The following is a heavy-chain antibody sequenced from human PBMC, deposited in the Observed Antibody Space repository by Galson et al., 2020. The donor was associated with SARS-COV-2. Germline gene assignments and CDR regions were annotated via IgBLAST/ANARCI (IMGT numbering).Heavy chain of an antibody. CDR2: ISDYNGNT. CDR3: ARAWDSSTWKTYFDY. D-gene: IGHD6-13*01. Sequence: ASVKVSCKASGYTFISYGISWVRQAPGQGLEWVGWISDYNGNTNYAQRFQGRVTMTTDTSTRTAYMELRSLRSDDTAVYYCARAWDSSTWKTYFDYWGQGTLVTVSS. CDR1: GYTFISYG. J-gene: IGHJ4*02. V-gene: IGHV1-18*01.